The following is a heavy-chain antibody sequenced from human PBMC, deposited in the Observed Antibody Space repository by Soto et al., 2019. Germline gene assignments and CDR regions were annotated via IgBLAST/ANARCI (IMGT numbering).Heavy chain of an antibody. D-gene: IGHD5-12*01. CDR2: INQDGSEM. Sequence: GGSLRLSCAASGFTLSTYWMTWVRQAPGKGLEWVANINQDGSEMFYLDSVKGRFTVSRDNARNSLYLQMNSLRAEDTAVYYCARTSRDGYKKYYYYGMDVWGQGTLVTVSS. J-gene: IGHJ6*02. CDR1: GFTLSTYW. CDR3: ARTSRDGYKKYYYYGMDV. V-gene: IGHV3-7*01.